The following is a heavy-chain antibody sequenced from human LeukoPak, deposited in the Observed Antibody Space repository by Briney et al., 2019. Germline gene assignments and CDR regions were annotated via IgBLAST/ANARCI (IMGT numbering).Heavy chain of an antibody. D-gene: IGHD3-22*01. J-gene: IGHJ3*02. CDR2: INPSGGST. Sequence: ASVKVSCKASGYTFTSYYMHWVRQAPGQGLEWMGIINPSGGSTSYAQKFQGRVTMTRDTSTSTVYMELSGLRSEDTAVYYCARDLGAYYDSRYAFDIWGQGTMVTVSS. V-gene: IGHV1-46*01. CDR3: ARDLGAYYDSRYAFDI. CDR1: GYTFTSYY.